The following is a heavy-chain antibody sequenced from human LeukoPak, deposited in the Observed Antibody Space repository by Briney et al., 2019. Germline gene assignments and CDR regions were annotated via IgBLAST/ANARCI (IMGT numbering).Heavy chain of an antibody. D-gene: IGHD3-16*02. Sequence: PSETLSLTCTVSGGSISSYYWSWIRQPAGKGLEWIGRIYTSGSTNYNPSLKSRVTMSVDTSKNQFSLKLSSVTAADTAVYYCARVGYDYVWGSYPLDYWGQGTLVTVSS. CDR2: IYTSGST. J-gene: IGHJ4*02. CDR3: ARVGYDYVWGSYPLDY. CDR1: GGSISSYY. V-gene: IGHV4-4*07.